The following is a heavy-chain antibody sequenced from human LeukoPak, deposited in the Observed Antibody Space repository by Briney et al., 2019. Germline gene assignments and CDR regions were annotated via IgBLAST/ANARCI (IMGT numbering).Heavy chain of an antibody. J-gene: IGHJ5*02. CDR3: ARPHCSSTSCYAETQNWFDP. Sequence: ASVKVSCKASGYTFTGYYMHWVRQAPGQGLEWMGRINPNSGGTNYAQKFQGRVTMTRDTSISTAYMELSRLRSDDTAVYYRARPHCSSTSCYAETQNWFDPWGQGTLVTVSS. CDR2: INPNSGGT. D-gene: IGHD2-2*01. V-gene: IGHV1-2*06. CDR1: GYTFTGYY.